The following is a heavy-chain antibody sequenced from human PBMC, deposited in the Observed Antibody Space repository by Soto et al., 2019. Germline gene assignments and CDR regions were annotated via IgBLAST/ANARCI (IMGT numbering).Heavy chain of an antibody. J-gene: IGHJ6*02. CDR1: GGSISSYY. CDR3: AKDSSGWYAVHGMDV. D-gene: IGHD6-19*01. V-gene: IGHV4-59*01. Sequence: SETLSLTCTVSGGSISSYYWSWIRQPPGKGLEWIGYIYYSGSTNYNPSLKSRFTISRDNSKNTLYLQMSSLRAEDTAVYYCAKDSSGWYAVHGMDVWGQGTTVTSP. CDR2: IYYSGST.